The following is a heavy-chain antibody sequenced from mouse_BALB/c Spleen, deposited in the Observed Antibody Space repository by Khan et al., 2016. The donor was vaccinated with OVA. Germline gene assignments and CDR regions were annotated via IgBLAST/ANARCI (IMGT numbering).Heavy chain of an antibody. CDR1: GFTFSDYY. CDR2: ISDGGSYT. Sequence: EVELVESGGGLVKPGGSLKLSCAASGFTFSDYYMYWVRQTPEKRLEWVATISDGGSYTYYPDSVKGRFTISRDDVKNNLYLQMSSLKSEDTAMYYCARGFYGDPFADWGQGTLVTVSA. CDR3: ARGFYGDPFAD. D-gene: IGHD2-13*01. J-gene: IGHJ3*01. V-gene: IGHV5-4*02.